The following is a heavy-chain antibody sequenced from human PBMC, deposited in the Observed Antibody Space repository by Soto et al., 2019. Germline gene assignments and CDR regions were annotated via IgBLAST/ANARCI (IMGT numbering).Heavy chain of an antibody. CDR2: IYYSGST. CDR3: ARGTGRGVSYYYYYMDV. V-gene: IGHV4-59*01. D-gene: IGHD3-10*01. CDR1: GGSISSYY. Sequence: QVQLQESGPGLVKPSETLSLTCTVSGGSISSYYWSWIRQPPGKGLEWIGYIYYSGSTNYNPSLKSRVTISVDTSKNQFSLKLSSVTAADTAVYYCARGTGRGVSYYYYYMDVWGKGTTVTVSS. J-gene: IGHJ6*03.